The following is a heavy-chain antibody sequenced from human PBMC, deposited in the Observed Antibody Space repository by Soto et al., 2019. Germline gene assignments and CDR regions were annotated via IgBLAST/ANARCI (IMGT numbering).Heavy chain of an antibody. CDR1: GGTFSSYT. CDR2: IIPMLGIA. Sequence: QVQLVQSGAEVKKPGSSVKVSCKASGGTFSSYTFSWVRQAPGQGLEWMGRIIPMLGIANYAQKFQGRVTITADKSPSTAYMELSSLSSEDTAVYYCANRGYSYGFVIYWGQGTLVTVSS. J-gene: IGHJ4*02. CDR3: ANRGYSYGFVIY. D-gene: IGHD5-18*01. V-gene: IGHV1-69*02.